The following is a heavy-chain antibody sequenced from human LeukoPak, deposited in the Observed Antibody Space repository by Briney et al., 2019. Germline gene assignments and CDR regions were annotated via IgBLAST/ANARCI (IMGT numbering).Heavy chain of an antibody. CDR3: ARDRGDDYSPFCDY. CDR2: IYYSGST. Sequence: SETLSLTCTVSGGSISSYYWSWIRQPPGKGLEWIGYIYYSGSTNYNPSLKSRVTISVDTSKNQFSLKLSSVTAADTAVYYCARDRGDDYSPFCDYWGQGTLVTVSS. D-gene: IGHD4-11*01. V-gene: IGHV4-59*01. CDR1: GGSISSYY. J-gene: IGHJ4*02.